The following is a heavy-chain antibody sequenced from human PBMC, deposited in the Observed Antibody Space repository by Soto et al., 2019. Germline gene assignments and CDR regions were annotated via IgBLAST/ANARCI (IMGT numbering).Heavy chain of an antibody. J-gene: IGHJ4*02. V-gene: IGHV3-23*01. D-gene: IGHD6-13*01. CDR3: AKGSSSWYTLFDY. CDR2: ISGSGGST. Sequence: GGSLRLSCAASGFTFSSYAMSWVRQAPGKGLEWISAISGSGGSTYYADSVKGRFTISRDNSKNTLYLQMNSLRAEDTAVYYCAKGSSSWYTLFDYWGQGTLVTVSS. CDR1: GFTFSSYA.